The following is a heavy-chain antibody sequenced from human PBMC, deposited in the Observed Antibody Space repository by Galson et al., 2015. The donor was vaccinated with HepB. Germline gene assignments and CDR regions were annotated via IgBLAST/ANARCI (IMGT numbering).Heavy chain of an antibody. CDR3: AKVRGSQYNKGDWFDP. D-gene: IGHD3-10*01. V-gene: IGHV3-23*01. CDR2: ISGSGTNT. CDR1: GFKFSTYA. Sequence: SLRLSCAASGFKFSTYAMTWVRQAPGKGLEWVSSISGSGTNTYYADSVKGRFTISRGNSENTLYLQTNSLRAEDTAVYFCAKVRGSQYNKGDWFDPWGQGTLVTVSS. J-gene: IGHJ5*02.